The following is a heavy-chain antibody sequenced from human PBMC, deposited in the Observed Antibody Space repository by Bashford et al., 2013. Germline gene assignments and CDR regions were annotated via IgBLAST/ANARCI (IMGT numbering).Heavy chain of an antibody. D-gene: IGHD2-2*01. J-gene: IGHJ3*02. V-gene: IGHV3-48*01. Sequence: GGSLRLSCAVSGFTFTSYSMNWVRQAPGKGLEWISYICGGSRTYAESVKGRFTISRDNARNSLYLQMSSLRAEDTAVYYCVRDDQVAFDIVGPRDNGHRLL. CDR3: VRDDQVAFDI. CDR1: GFTFTSYS. CDR2: ICGGSRT.